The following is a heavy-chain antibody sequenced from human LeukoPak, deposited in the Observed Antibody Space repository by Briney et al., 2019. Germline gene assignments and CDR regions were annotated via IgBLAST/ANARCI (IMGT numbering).Heavy chain of an antibody. CDR3: ARGTYYYGSGSYYTRDY. V-gene: IGHV4-34*01. D-gene: IGHD3-10*01. CDR2: INHSGST. J-gene: IGHJ4*02. CDR1: GGSISSYY. Sequence: SETLSLTCTVSGGSISSYYWSWIRQPPGKGLEWIGEINHSGSTNYNPSLKSRVTISVDTSKNQFSLKLSSVTAADTAVYYCARGTYYYGSGSYYTRDYWGQGTLVTVSS.